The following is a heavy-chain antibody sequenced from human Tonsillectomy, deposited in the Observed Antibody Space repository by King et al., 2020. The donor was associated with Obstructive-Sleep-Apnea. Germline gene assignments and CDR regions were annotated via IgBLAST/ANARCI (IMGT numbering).Heavy chain of an antibody. Sequence: QLQESGPGLVKSSETLSLTCTVSGGSISNSSYYWGWIRQPPGKGLEWIGSIYYGGSTYYNPSLKSRVTISVDTSKNQFSLKVSSVTAADTAVYCCAREGNIAWAIWGQGTMVTVSS. CDR3: AREGNIAWAI. V-gene: IGHV4-39*07. CDR2: IYYGGST. J-gene: IGHJ3*02. CDR1: GGSISNSSYY. D-gene: IGHD6-13*01.